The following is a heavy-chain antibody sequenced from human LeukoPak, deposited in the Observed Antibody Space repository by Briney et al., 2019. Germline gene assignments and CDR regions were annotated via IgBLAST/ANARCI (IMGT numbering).Heavy chain of an antibody. CDR3: AKDSWGGGSCHAGFDY. V-gene: IGHV4-59*01. CDR2: IYYSGST. Sequence: SETLSLTCSVSGGSISGSYWSWIRQPPGKGLEYIGYIYYSGSTNYNPSLKSRLTMSVDTSKNQFSLKLSSVTAADTAVYYCAKDSWGGGSCHAGFDYWGQGTLVTVSS. CDR1: GGSISGSY. D-gene: IGHD2-15*01. J-gene: IGHJ4*02.